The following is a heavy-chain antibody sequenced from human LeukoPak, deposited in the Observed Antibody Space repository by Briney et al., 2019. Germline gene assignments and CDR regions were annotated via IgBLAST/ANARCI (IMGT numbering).Heavy chain of an antibody. J-gene: IGHJ6*02. CDR2: INPNNGGT. CDR3: ARVGRGSYGAPSRGMDV. Sequence: ASVKVSCKASGYTFTGYYMHWVRQAPGQGLEWMGWINPNNGGTNYAQKFQGWVTMTRDTSISTAYMELSRLRSDDTAIYYCARVGRGSYGAPSRGMDVWGQGTTVTVSS. CDR1: GYTFTGYY. V-gene: IGHV1-2*04. D-gene: IGHD4-17*01.